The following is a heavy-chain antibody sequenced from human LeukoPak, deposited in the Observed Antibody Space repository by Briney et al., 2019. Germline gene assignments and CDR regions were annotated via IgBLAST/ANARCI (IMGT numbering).Heavy chain of an antibody. V-gene: IGHV4-59*01. J-gene: IGHJ4*02. CDR2: IYYSGST. D-gene: IGHD6-19*01. CDR1: GGSISSYY. CDR3: AREHRSGWRYFDY. Sequence: SETLSPTCTVSGGSISSYYWSWIRQPPGKGLEWIGYIYYSGSTNYNPSLKSRVTISVDTSKNQFSLKLSSVTAADTAVYYCAREHRSGWRYFDYWGQGTLVTVSS.